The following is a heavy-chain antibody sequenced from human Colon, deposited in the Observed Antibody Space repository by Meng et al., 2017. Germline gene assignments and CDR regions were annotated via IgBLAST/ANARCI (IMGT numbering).Heavy chain of an antibody. CDR3: ARNHYGSGSWFDY. D-gene: IGHD3-10*01. CDR2: IYSYTGST. CDR1: GDSLSGSGYF. V-gene: IGHV4-31*03. Sequence: SETLSLTCSVSGDSLSGSGYFWSWIRQHPGKGLEWIGCIYSYTGSTNYNPSLKSRVSISVDTSKKQFSLNLSSVTAADTAVYYCARNHYGSGSWFDYWGQGTLVTVSS. J-gene: IGHJ4*02.